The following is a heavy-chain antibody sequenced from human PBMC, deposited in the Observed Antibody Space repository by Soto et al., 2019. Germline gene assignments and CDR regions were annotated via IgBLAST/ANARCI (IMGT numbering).Heavy chain of an antibody. CDR3: ARGQVLRFLEGFPRAAFDI. CDR1: GYTFTGYY. Sequence: ASVKVSCKASGYTFTGYYMHWVRQAPGQGLEWMGWINPNSGGTNYAQKFQGRVTMTRDTSISTAYMELSRLRSDDTAVYYCARGQVLRFLEGFPRAAFDIWGQGTMVTVSS. D-gene: IGHD3-3*01. J-gene: IGHJ3*02. V-gene: IGHV1-2*02. CDR2: INPNSGGT.